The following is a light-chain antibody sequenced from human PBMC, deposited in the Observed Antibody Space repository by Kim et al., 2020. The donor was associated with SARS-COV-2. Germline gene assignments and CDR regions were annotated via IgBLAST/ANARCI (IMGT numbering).Light chain of an antibody. CDR3: ATWDDSLSGWV. CDR1: SCNIGDNS. Sequence: GRRVTSSCAGTSCNIGDNSVCWYQHNPGTGPKLLIYGSDRRPSGVPDRFSGSKSATSASLAISGLRSEDEADYYCATWDDSLSGWVFGGGTQLTVL. J-gene: IGLJ3*02. CDR2: GSD. V-gene: IGLV1-47*01.